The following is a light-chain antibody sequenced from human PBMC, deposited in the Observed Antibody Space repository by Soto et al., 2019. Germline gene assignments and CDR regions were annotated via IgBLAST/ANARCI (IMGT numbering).Light chain of an antibody. Sequence: QSALTQPPSASGSPGQSVTISCTGTSSDVGGYNYVSWYQQHPGKAPKLMIYEVSKRPSGVPDRFSGSKSGNTASLTVSGLQAEDEADYYCSSYAGSNNFGVFGTGTKLT. V-gene: IGLV2-8*01. CDR3: SSYAGSNNFGV. CDR2: EVS. CDR1: SSDVGGYNY. J-gene: IGLJ1*01.